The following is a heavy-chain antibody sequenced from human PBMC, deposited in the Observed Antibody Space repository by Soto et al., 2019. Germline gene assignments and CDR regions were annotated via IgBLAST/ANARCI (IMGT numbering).Heavy chain of an antibody. Sequence: QVQLQESGPGLVKASETLSLTCSVSGGSISTYNWSWMRQSPGKRLEWIAYINYSGGTDYNPFLKSRVTISVDTSKNQFFLNLSSVTAADTAIYYCGRDATLIRGVLDEIDYWGQGTLVTV. CDR1: GGSISTYN. J-gene: IGHJ4*02. CDR3: GRDATLIRGVLDEIDY. V-gene: IGHV4-59*01. D-gene: IGHD3-10*01. CDR2: INYSGGT.